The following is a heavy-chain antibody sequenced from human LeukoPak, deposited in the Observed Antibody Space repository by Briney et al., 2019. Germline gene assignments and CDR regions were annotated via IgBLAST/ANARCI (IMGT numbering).Heavy chain of an antibody. Sequence: GGSLRLSCAASGFTVSSNYMSWVRQAPGKGLEWVSVIYSGGSTYYADSVKGRFTISRHNSKNTLYLQMNSLRAEDTAVYYCARGVSGYHISFDYWGQGTLVTVSS. CDR1: GFTVSSNY. D-gene: IGHD3-9*01. J-gene: IGHJ4*02. CDR3: ARGVSGYHISFDY. V-gene: IGHV3-53*04. CDR2: IYSGGST.